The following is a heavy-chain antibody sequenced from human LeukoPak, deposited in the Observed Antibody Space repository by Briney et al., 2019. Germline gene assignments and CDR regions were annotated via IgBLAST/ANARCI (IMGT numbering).Heavy chain of an antibody. CDR1: GFTFSSTA. J-gene: IGHJ4*02. D-gene: IGHD1-20*01. Sequence: GGSLRLSCAASGFTFSSTAMSWVRQAPGKGREWVLGISASGGSSYYADSVKGRFTISRDNSKNTLYLQMDSLRAEDTAVYYCAKDRITGTPYYFDYWGQGTLVTVSS. CDR2: ISASGGSS. CDR3: AKDRITGTPYYFDY. V-gene: IGHV3-23*01.